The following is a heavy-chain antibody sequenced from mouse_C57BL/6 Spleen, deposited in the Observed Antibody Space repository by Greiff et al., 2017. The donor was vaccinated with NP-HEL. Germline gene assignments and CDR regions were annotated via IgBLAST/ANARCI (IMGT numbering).Heavy chain of an antibody. CDR2: INPNNGGT. V-gene: IGHV1-26*01. Sequence: VQLQQSGPELVKPGASVKISCKASGYTFTDYYMNWVKQSHGKSLEWIGDINPNNGGTSYNQKFKGKATLTVDKSSSTAYMELRSLTSEDSAVEYCARGGLRRGGYFDVWGTGTTVTVSS. J-gene: IGHJ1*03. CDR1: GYTFTDYY. CDR3: ARGGLRRGGYFDV. D-gene: IGHD2-4*01.